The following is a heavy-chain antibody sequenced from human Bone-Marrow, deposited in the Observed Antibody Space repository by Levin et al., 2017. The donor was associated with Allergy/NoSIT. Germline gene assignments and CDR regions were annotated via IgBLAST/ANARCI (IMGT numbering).Heavy chain of an antibody. CDR3: AGLTYETHWQHTTTAVDY. Sequence: SETLSLTCTVSGGSISNNIYYWGWIRQPPGKGLEWIANIYYSGNTYYNPSLKSRVTMSVDTSKSQFSLRLNSVTAADTAVYFSAGLTYETHWQHTTTAVDYWGQGTLVTVSS. CDR2: IYYSGNT. V-gene: IGHV4-39*01. J-gene: IGHJ4*02. CDR1: GGSISNNIYY. D-gene: IGHD1-1*01.